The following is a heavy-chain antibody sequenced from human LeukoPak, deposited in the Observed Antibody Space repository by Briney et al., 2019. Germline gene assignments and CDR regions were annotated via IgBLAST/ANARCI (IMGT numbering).Heavy chain of an antibody. CDR1: GGSFSGYY. V-gene: IGHV4-34*01. J-gene: IGHJ4*02. CDR2: INHSGST. Sequence: SETLSLTCAVYGGSFSGYYWSWIRQPPGKGLEWIGEINHSGSTNYNPSLKSRVTISVDTSKNQFSLKLSSVTAADTAVYYCARGGLDYDFWSGYPSYYFDYWGQGTLVTVSS. D-gene: IGHD3-3*01. CDR3: ARGGLDYDFWSGYPSYYFDY.